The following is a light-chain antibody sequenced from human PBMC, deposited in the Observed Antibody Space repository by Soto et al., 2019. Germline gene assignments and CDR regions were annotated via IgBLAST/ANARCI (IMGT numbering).Light chain of an antibody. CDR2: ANS. CDR3: QSYESSSLSGFV. V-gene: IGLV1-40*01. CDR1: SSKIGADYD. Sequence: SVRTQPPSVSWAPGQRLTISCTWSSSKIGADYDVHWYQQLPGTAPKLLIYANSNRPSGVPGRFSGSRSGISASLAITGLQADDEADYSRQSYESSSLSGFVFGSGTKVTVL. J-gene: IGLJ1*01.